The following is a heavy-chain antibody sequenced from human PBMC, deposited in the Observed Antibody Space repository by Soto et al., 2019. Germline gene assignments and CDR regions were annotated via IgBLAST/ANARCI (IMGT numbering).Heavy chain of an antibody. CDR3: ARDTLLWFGELSGYYYGMDV. J-gene: IGHJ6*02. CDR1: GFTFSSYD. D-gene: IGHD3-10*01. V-gene: IGHV3-13*01. CDR2: IGTAGDT. Sequence: GGSLRLSCAASGFTFSSYDMHWVRQATGKGLEWVSAIGTAGDTYYPGSVKGRFTISRENAKNSLYLQMNSLRAEDTAVYYCARDTLLWFGELSGYYYGMDVWGQGTTVTVSS.